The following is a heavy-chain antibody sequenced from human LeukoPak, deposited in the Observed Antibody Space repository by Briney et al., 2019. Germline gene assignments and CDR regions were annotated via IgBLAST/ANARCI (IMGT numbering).Heavy chain of an antibody. CDR1: GYTFTSYA. Sequence: GASVKVSCKASGYTFTSYAMNWVRQAPGQGLEWMGWINTNTGNPTYAQGFTGRFVFSLDTSVSTAYLQISSLKAEDTAVYYCARTVLLWFGESNLNYFDYWGQGTLVTVSS. V-gene: IGHV7-4-1*02. J-gene: IGHJ4*02. CDR2: INTNTGNP. CDR3: ARTVLLWFGESNLNYFDY. D-gene: IGHD3-10*01.